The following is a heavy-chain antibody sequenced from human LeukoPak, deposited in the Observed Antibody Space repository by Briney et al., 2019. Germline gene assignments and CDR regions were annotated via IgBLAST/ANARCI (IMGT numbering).Heavy chain of an antibody. D-gene: IGHD3-16*01. CDR1: GFTFSTYN. Sequence: GGSLRLSCAASGFTFSTYNMNWVRQAPGERPEWISYIRSSGGTTYYADSVKGRFTISRDNAKNSLYLQMNSLRAEDTAVYYCARVNYVSSGWGAPFDYWGQGTLVTVSS. CDR3: ARVNYVSSGWGAPFDY. J-gene: IGHJ4*02. CDR2: IRSSGGTT. V-gene: IGHV3-48*04.